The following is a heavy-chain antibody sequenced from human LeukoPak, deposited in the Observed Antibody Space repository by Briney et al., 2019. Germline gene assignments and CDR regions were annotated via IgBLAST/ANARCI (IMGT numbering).Heavy chain of an antibody. CDR3: AREDLNPYNWNYVSYGMDV. CDR1: GYTFTSYG. D-gene: IGHD1-7*01. Sequence: GASVKVSCKASGYTFTSYGISWVRQAPGQGLEWMGWISAYNGNTNYAQKLQGRVTMTTDTSTSTAYMELRSLRSDDTAVYYCAREDLNPYNWNYVSYGMDVWGQGTTVTVSS. J-gene: IGHJ6*02. V-gene: IGHV1-18*01. CDR2: ISAYNGNT.